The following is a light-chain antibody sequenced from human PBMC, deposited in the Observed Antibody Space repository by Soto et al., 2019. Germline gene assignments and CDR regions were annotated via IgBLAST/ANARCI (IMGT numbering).Light chain of an antibody. CDR2: DVS. CDR3: CSYAGSYTYV. V-gene: IGLV2-11*01. J-gene: IGLJ1*01. CDR1: SSDVGGYNY. Sequence: ALNQPRSVSGSPGQSVTISCTGTSSDVGGYNYVSWYQQHPGKGTKLMIYDVSKRPSGVPDRFPGSKSGNTASLTISGLQVEDEADYYCCSYAGSYTYVFANRTKVTVL.